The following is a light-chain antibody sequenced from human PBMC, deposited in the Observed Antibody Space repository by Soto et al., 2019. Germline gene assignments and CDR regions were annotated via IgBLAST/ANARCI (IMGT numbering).Light chain of an antibody. Sequence: DIPMTQSPSSLSASVGDRVTITCQASQDISNYLNWYQQKPGKAPKLLIYDASNLETGVPXXFXXXXXXXXFXFTITSLQPEDIATYYCQQYDNLITFGQGTRLEIK. CDR2: DAS. J-gene: IGKJ5*01. CDR3: QQYDNLIT. CDR1: QDISNY. V-gene: IGKV1-33*01.